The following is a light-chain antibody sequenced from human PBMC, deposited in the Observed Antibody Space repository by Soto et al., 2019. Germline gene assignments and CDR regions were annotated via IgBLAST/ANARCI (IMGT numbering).Light chain of an antibody. J-gene: IGLJ3*02. Sequence: QSALTQPASVSGSPGQSITISCTGTSSDVGGYNYVSWYQQHPGKAPKLMIYEVSNRPSGVSNRFSGSKSGNTASLTISGLQAEDEADYYCLLYYGGTRLWVFGGGTKVTVL. CDR3: LLYYGGTRLWV. CDR1: SSDVGGYNY. CDR2: EVS. V-gene: IGLV2-14*01.